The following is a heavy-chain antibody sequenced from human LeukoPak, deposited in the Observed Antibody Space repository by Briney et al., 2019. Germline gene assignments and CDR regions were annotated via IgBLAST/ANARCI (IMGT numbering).Heavy chain of an antibody. CDR3: ARVDSSGWYIDY. CDR2: ISSSSSYI. D-gene: IGHD6-19*01. CDR1: GFTFSSYS. J-gene: IGHJ4*02. V-gene: IGHV3-21*01. Sequence: RSGGSLRLSCAASGFTFSSYSMNWVRQAPGKGLEWVSSISSSSSYIYYADSVKGRFTTSRDNAKKSLYLQMNSLRAEDTAVYYCARVDSSGWYIDYWGQGTLVTVSS.